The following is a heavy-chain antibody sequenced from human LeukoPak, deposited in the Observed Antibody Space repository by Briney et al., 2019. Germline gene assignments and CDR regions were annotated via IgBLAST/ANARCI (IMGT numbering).Heavy chain of an antibody. Sequence: ASVKVSCKAFGYTFTGYYMHWVRQAPGQGLEWMGWINPNSGGTNYAQKFQGRVTMTRDTSISTAYMELSRLRSDDTAVYYCATRNYCSSTSCYDYYYYYYMDVWGKGTTVTVSS. CDR3: ATRNYCSSTSCYDYYYYYYMDV. CDR1: GYTFTGYY. J-gene: IGHJ6*03. CDR2: INPNSGGT. V-gene: IGHV1-2*02. D-gene: IGHD2-2*01.